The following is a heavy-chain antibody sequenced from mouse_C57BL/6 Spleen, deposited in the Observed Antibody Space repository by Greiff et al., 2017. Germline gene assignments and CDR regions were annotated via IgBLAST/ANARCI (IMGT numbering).Heavy chain of an antibody. CDR3: ARSSNYEPWFAY. D-gene: IGHD2-5*01. V-gene: IGHV1-52*01. J-gene: IGHJ3*01. Sequence: VQLQQPGAELVRPGSSVKLSCKASGYTFTSYWMHWVKQRPIQGLEWIGNIDPSDSETHYNQKFKDKATLTVDKSSSTAYMQLSRLTSEDSAVYYCARSSNYEPWFAYWGQGTLVTVSA. CDR2: IDPSDSET. CDR1: GYTFTSYW.